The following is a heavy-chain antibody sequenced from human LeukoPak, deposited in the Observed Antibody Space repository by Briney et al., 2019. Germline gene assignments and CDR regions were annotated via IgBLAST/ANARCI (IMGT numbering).Heavy chain of an antibody. D-gene: IGHD3-16*02. J-gene: IGHJ5*02. CDR1: GFTLSDYY. CDR3: AINIGGMNYDYVWGSYRFRFDP. V-gene: IGHV3-11*04. CDR2: ISSSGSTI. Sequence: GGSLRLSCAASGFTLSDYYMSWIRQAPGKGLEWVSYISSSGSTIYYADSVKGRFTVSRDNAKNSLYLQMNSLRAEDTAVYYCAINIGGMNYDYVWGSYRFRFDPWGQGTLVTVSS.